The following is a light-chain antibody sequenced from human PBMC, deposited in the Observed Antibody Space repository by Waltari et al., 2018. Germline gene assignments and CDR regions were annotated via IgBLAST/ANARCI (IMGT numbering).Light chain of an antibody. CDR2: DAS. CDR1: QSISSD. Sequence: EIVLTQSPATLSLSPGERATLSCRASQSISSDLGWYQQKPGQAPRLLIYDASNRATDIPARFRGSGSGTDFTLTISSLEPEDIAVYYCQQRSKWPRTFDQGP. J-gene: IGKJ1*01. V-gene: IGKV3-11*01. CDR3: QQRSKWPRT.